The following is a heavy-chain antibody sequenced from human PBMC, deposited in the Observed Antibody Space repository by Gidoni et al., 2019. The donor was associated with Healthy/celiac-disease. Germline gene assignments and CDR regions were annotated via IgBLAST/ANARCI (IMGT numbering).Heavy chain of an antibody. CDR3: ARDPMYCSGGSCYSQYYFDY. CDR2: ISSSGSTI. Sequence: QVQLVESGGGLVKPGGSLRLSCAASGFPFSDYYMSWIRQAPGKGLEWVSYISSSGSTIYYADSVKGRFTISRDNAKNSLYLQMNSLRAEDTAVYYCARDPMYCSGGSCYSQYYFDYWGQGTLVTVSS. J-gene: IGHJ4*02. CDR1: GFPFSDYY. D-gene: IGHD2-15*01. V-gene: IGHV3-11*01.